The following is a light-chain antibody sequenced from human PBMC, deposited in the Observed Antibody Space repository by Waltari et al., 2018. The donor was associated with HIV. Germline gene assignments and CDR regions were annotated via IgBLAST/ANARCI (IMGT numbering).Light chain of an antibody. CDR2: EVT. J-gene: IGLJ2*01. CDR1: SSDVGDYNY. V-gene: IGLV2-8*01. CDR3: SSYAGSNKLV. Sequence: QSALTQPPSASGSPGQSVTISCTGTSSDVGDYNYCSWYQQHPGNAPKLIIYEVTERPAGVPARFSGSRSGNTASLTVSGLQAEDEADYYCSSYAGSNKLVFGGGTKLTVV.